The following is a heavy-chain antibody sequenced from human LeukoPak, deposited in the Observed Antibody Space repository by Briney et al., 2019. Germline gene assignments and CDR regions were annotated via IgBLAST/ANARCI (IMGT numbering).Heavy chain of an antibody. CDR2: IIPICGTA. V-gene: IGHV1-69*06. D-gene: IGHD3-9*01. J-gene: IGHJ6*04. Sequence: SGKVSCKAAGGTVSSYAVIGVRRAPGLRLEWWGGIIPICGTAEYAQTFQGRVTITAAKSTSTAYMEPSTLTSEDTAVYYCATARALGARYFNSHYYYGLDAWGNGTTVTVSS. CDR3: ATARALGARYFNSHYYYGLDA. CDR1: GGTVSSYA.